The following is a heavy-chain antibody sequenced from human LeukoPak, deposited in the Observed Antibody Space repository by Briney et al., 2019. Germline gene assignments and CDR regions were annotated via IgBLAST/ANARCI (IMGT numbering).Heavy chain of an antibody. CDR3: ARDVRYYYGMDV. V-gene: IGHV3-48*03. J-gene: IGHJ6*02. CDR2: ISSSGSTI. Sequence: GGSLRLSCAASGFTFSSYELNWVRQAPGKGLEWVSYISSSGSTIHYADAVKGRFTISRDNAKNSLYLQMNSLTAEDTAVYYCARDVRYYYGMDVWGQGTTVTVSS. CDR1: GFTFSSYE.